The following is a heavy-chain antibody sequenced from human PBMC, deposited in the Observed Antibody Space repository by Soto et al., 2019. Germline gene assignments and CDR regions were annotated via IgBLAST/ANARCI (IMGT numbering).Heavy chain of an antibody. CDR2: IYYSGGT. V-gene: IGHV4-31*03. D-gene: IGHD4-4*01. CDR3: ARLNLGHSDSVNFDF. CDR1: GDSISSNTYY. Sequence: QVPLQESGPGLVKPSQTLSLTCTVSGDSISSNTYYWSWIRQHPGQGLERLGNIYYSGGTYYTTSSKSRVSMSVDTSQNQVALRLNSVTAAETAVYFLARLNLGHSDSVNFDFCGQGTLVTVSS. J-gene: IGHJ4*02.